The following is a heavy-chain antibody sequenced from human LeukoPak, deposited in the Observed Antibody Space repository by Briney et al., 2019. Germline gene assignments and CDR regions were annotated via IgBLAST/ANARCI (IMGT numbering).Heavy chain of an antibody. D-gene: IGHD3-10*01. V-gene: IGHV3-48*01. Sequence: PGGSLRLSCAASGFTFSSYAMSWVRQAPGKGLEWVSYISSSSSTIYYADSVKGRFTISRDNAKNSLYLQMNSLRAEDTAVYYCASLYQHYGSGPTHDAFDIWGQGTMVTVSS. CDR1: GFTFSSYA. J-gene: IGHJ3*02. CDR2: ISSSSSTI. CDR3: ASLYQHYGSGPTHDAFDI.